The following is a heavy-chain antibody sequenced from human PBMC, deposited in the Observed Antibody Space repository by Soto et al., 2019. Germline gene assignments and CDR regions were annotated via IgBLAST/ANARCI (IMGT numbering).Heavy chain of an antibody. CDR3: ARERPDGARLDP. CDR2: IYYSGST. D-gene: IGHD6-6*01. V-gene: IGHV4-30-4*01. CDR1: GGSISSGDYY. J-gene: IGHJ5*02. Sequence: QVQLQESGPGLVKPSQTLSLTCTVSGGSISSGDYYWSWIRQPPGKGLEWIGHIYYSGSTYYSPSLKSRVTISVDTSKNQSSLKLSSVPAADTAVYYCARERPDGARLDPWGQGTLGTVSS.